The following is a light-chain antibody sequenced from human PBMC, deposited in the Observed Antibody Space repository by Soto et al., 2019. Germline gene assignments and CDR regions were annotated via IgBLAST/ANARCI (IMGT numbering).Light chain of an antibody. Sequence: QSVLTQPPSVSAAPGQKVTISCSGSNSNIGNNYVSWYQQLPGTAPKLLIYDNNKRPSGIPDRFSGSKSGTSATLGITGLQTGDEADYYCGTWDSGLSAVVFGGATKLTVL. J-gene: IGLJ2*01. CDR2: DNN. CDR3: GTWDSGLSAVV. CDR1: NSNIGNNY. V-gene: IGLV1-51*01.